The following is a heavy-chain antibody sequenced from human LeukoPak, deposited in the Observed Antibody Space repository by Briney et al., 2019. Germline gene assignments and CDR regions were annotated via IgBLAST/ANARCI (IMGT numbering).Heavy chain of an antibody. V-gene: IGHV4-34*01. CDR3: ARKPPGYSYGTGFDY. Sequence: SETLSLTCAVYGGSFSVYYSGWIRQPPEEGLGWVGEINHSGRTNYNPSLKSRVTISVDTSKNQYSLKLSSVTAADTAVYYCARKPPGYSYGTGFDYWGQGTLVTVSS. J-gene: IGHJ4*02. CDR1: GGSFSVYY. D-gene: IGHD5-18*01. CDR2: INHSGRT.